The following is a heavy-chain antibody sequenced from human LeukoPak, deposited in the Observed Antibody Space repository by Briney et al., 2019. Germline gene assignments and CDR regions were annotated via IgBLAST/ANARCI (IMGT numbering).Heavy chain of an antibody. J-gene: IGHJ5*02. CDR3: ARLRVVTALFDP. D-gene: IGHD2-21*02. Sequence: PSETLSLTCTVSGDSISTTTYYWAWIRQPPGEGLEWIGSIYYSGSTYYNPSLKSRVTISVDTSKNQFSLKLTSVTAADTALYYCARLRVVTALFDPWGQGTLVTVSS. CDR2: IYYSGST. V-gene: IGHV4-39*01. CDR1: GDSISTTTYY.